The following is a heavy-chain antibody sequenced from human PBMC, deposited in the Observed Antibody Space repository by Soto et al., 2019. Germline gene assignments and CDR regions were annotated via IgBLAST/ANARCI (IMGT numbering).Heavy chain of an antibody. V-gene: IGHV4-4*07. CDR1: GGSIRSYY. CDR2: IYTSGTT. Sequence: SETLSLTCTVSGGSIRSYYWSWIRQPAGKPLEWIGRIYTSGTTNYNPSLKSRVTILVDTSENQFSLKLTSVTAADTAVYYCARRSCNSPSCYYYGLDVWGQGTTVTVSS. CDR3: ARRSCNSPSCYYYGLDV. D-gene: IGHD2-2*01. J-gene: IGHJ6*02.